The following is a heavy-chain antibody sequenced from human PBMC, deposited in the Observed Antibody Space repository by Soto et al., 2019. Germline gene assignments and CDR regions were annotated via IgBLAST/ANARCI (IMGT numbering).Heavy chain of an antibody. V-gene: IGHV4-61*01. Sequence: QVQLQESGPGLVKPSETLSLTCTVSGGSVSSGSYYWSWIRQTPGKVLEWIGYIYYSGSTNYNPSLKSRVTISVDTSKNQFSLKLSSVTAADTAVYYCARGLQWELLGWGQGTLVTVSS. D-gene: IGHD1-26*01. J-gene: IGHJ4*02. CDR1: GGSVSSGSYY. CDR2: IYYSGST. CDR3: ARGLQWELLG.